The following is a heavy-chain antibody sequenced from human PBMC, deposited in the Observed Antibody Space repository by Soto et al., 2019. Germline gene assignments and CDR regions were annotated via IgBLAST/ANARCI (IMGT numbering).Heavy chain of an antibody. CDR1: GATFNIYE. V-gene: IGHV3-48*03. CDR2: ISTSGTDL. Sequence: GCLLPSCVASGATFNIYERNGVRQAPGKGLEWISYISTSGTDLYYADSVKGRFTISRHNAKNSLYLQMNSLRGEDKAVYYCARGESGLSGYQTYWGQGTLVTVYS. CDR3: ARGESGLSGYQTY. D-gene: IGHD3-22*01. J-gene: IGHJ4*02.